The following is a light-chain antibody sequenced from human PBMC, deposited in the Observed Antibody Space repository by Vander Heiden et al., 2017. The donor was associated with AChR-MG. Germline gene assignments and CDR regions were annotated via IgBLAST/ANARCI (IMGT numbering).Light chain of an antibody. Sequence: QSVLTQPPSVSGAPGQRVTTSCPGSSSNIGAGYAVHWYQQLPGTAPRLLIYGNSNRPSGVPDRFSGSKSGTSASLAITGLQAEDEADYYCQSYDSSLSGSKVFGGGTKLTVL. CDR1: SSNIGAGYA. CDR2: GNS. CDR3: QSYDSSLSGSKV. V-gene: IGLV1-40*01. J-gene: IGLJ2*01.